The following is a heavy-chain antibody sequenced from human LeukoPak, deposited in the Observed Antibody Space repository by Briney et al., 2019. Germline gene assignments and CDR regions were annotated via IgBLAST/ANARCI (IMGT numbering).Heavy chain of an antibody. D-gene: IGHD5-18*01. CDR1: GFTFSSYT. CDR2: ISYDGSNK. CDR3: AREWLGSGYSYGRPFDY. V-gene: IGHV3-30-3*01. Sequence: GGSLRLSCAASGFTFSSYTMHWVRQAPGKGLEWVAVISYDGSNKYYADSVKGRFTISRDNSKNTLYLQMNSLRAEDTAVYYCAREWLGSGYSYGRPFDYWGQGTLVTVSS. J-gene: IGHJ4*02.